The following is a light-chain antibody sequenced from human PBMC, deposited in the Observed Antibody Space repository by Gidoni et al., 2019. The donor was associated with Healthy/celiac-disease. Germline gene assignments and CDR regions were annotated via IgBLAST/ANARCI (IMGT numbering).Light chain of an antibody. CDR2: DAS. CDR1: QSVSSY. V-gene: IGKV3-11*01. J-gene: IGKJ1*01. CDR3: QQRSNWPRA. Sequence: EIVFTQSPATLSLSPGERATLPCRASQSVSSYLAWYQQKPGQAPKLLIYDASNRATGIPARFSGSGSGTDFTLTISSLEPEDFAVYYCQQRSNWPRAFGQGTKVEIK.